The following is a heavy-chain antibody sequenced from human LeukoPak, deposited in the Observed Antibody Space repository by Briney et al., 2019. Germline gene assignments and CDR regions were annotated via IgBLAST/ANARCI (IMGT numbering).Heavy chain of an antibody. CDR3: ARLLGQGYCSSTSCYRRGWFDP. CDR2: MYFSGTT. D-gene: IGHD2-2*01. Sequence: PSETLSLTCSVSGDSISRYYWTWIRQPPGKGLEFLGYMYFSGTTNYNPSLKSRVTMSVDTSKNQFSLKLSSVTAADTAVYYCARLLGQGYCSSTSCYRRGWFDPWGQGTLVTVSS. V-gene: IGHV4-59*08. J-gene: IGHJ5*02. CDR1: GDSISRYY.